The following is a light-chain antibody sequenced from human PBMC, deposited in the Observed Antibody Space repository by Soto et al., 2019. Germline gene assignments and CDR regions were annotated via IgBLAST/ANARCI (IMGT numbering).Light chain of an antibody. CDR2: RAS. CDR1: QSVSSSH. V-gene: IGKV3-20*01. CDR3: QQYGSSPPMT. J-gene: IGKJ5*01. Sequence: EIVLTQSPGTLSLSPGERATLSCRASQSVSSSHLAWYKKKPGQSPRLLIYRASSWATGIPDRFSGSGSGTDFTLTISRLEPEDFAVYYCQQYGSSPPMTLGHGTRLEIK.